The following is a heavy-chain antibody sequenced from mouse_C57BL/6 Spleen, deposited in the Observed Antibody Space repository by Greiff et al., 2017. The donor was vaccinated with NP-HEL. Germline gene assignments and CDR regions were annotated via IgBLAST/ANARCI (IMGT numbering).Heavy chain of an antibody. Sequence: VQLQESDAELVQPGASVKISCKVSGYTFTDHTIHWMQQRPEQGLEWIGYIYPRAGSTTYNEKFTGKATLTAYKSASTAYMQLNSLTSEDSAVYFCARDYSNYGYFDVWGTGTTVTVSS. CDR3: ARDYSNYGYFDV. V-gene: IGHV1-78*01. J-gene: IGHJ1*03. CDR2: IYPRAGST. D-gene: IGHD2-5*01. CDR1: GYTFTDHT.